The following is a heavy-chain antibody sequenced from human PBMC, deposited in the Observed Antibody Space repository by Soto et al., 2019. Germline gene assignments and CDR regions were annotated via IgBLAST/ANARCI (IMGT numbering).Heavy chain of an antibody. V-gene: IGHV4-39*01. D-gene: IGHD3-22*01. CDR2: IYYSGST. J-gene: IGHJ5*02. CDR3: ARNTYYYDSRDGTVDP. CDR1: GGSISSSSYY. Sequence: QLQLQESGPGLVKPSETLSLTCTVSGGSISSSSYYWGWIRQPPGKGLEWIGSIYYSGSTYYNPSLKSRVTISVDTSKNQFSLKLSSVTAADTAVYYCARNTYYYDSRDGTVDPWGQGTLVTVSS.